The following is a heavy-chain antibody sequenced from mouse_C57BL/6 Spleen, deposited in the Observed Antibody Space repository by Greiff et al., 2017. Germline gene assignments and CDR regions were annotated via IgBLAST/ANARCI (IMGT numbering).Heavy chain of an antibody. CDR2: ILPGSGST. D-gene: IGHD1-1*01. J-gene: IGHJ2*01. CDR1: GYTFTGYW. V-gene: IGHV1-9*01. Sequence: VKLVESGAELMKPGASVKLSCKATGYTFTGYWIEWVKQRPGHGLEWIGEILPGSGSTNYNEKFKGKATFTADTSSNTAYMQLSSLTTEDSAIYYCARLGTTVVARNYFDYWGQGTTLTVSS. CDR3: ARLGTTVVARNYFDY.